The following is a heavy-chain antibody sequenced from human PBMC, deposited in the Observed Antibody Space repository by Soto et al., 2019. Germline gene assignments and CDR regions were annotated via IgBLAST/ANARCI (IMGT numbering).Heavy chain of an antibody. CDR3: AKDKFEDDYDPPIDY. CDR2: ISGSGGST. J-gene: IGHJ4*02. D-gene: IGHD4-17*01. Sequence: GGSLRLSCAASGFTFSSYAMSWVRQAPGKGLEWVSAISGSGGSTYYADSVKGRFTISRDNSKNPLYLQMNSLRAEDTAVYYCAKDKFEDDYDPPIDYWGQGTLVTVSS. CDR1: GFTFSSYA. V-gene: IGHV3-23*01.